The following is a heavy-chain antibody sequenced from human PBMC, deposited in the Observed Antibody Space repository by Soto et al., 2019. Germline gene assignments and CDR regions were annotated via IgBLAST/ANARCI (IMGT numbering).Heavy chain of an antibody. CDR1: GYVFTTSA. J-gene: IGHJ5*02. CDR3: ARAAGRSKLLPYYFDP. Sequence: ASVKVSCKASGYVFTTSAIHWVRQAAGQRLEWLGWINPATGDTKYSQDLRGRVTFTLDTSATTAYMALTSLTSHDTAVYYCARAAGRSKLLPYYFDPWGQGTLVTVSS. V-gene: IGHV1-3*01. CDR2: INPATGDT. D-gene: IGHD3-22*01.